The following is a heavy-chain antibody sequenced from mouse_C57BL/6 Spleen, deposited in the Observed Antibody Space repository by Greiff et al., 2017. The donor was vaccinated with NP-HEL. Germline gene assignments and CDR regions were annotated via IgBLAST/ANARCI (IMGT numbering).Heavy chain of an antibody. D-gene: IGHD1-1*01. CDR1: GYTFTDYY. CDR2: IYPGSGNT. Sequence: QVQLKESGAELVRPGASVKLSCKASGYTFTDYYINWVKQRPGQGLEWIARIYPGSGNTYYNEKFKGKATLTAEKSSSTAYMQLSSLTSEDSAVYFCARGVYYGSSSGDYWGQGTSVTVSS. J-gene: IGHJ4*01. CDR3: ARGVYYGSSSGDY. V-gene: IGHV1-76*01.